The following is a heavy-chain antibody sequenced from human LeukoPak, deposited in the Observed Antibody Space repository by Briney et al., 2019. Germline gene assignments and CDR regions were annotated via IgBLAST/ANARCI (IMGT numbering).Heavy chain of an antibody. CDR1: GFTFSSYS. J-gene: IGHJ6*02. CDR2: ISSISLPI. D-gene: IGHD2-2*01. Sequence: GGSLRLSCAASGFTFSSYSMSWGRQAPGEGGEWVSYISSISLPIYYPASVNCPFTLSRDNAKHSLYLQINSLRDEDTAVYYCARIVVPAAYYYYYGMDVWGQGTTVTVSS. CDR3: ARIVVPAAYYYYYGMDV. V-gene: IGHV3-48*02.